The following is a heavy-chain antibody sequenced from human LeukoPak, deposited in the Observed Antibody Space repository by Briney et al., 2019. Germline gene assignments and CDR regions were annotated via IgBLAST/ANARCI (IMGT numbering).Heavy chain of an antibody. CDR1: GHTFTGYY. D-gene: IGHD4-11*01. CDR2: INPNTAGT. CDR3: ATSAGDYRAGHYYYMGV. Sequence: GASVKVSCKASGHTFTGYYFHWVRQAPGQGLEWMGWINPNTAGTNYAQKFLGGVTLTWDTAISTAYMELNRLTSDDTAVYYCATSAGDYRAGHYYYMGVWAKGPRSPSP. J-gene: IGHJ6*03. V-gene: IGHV1-2*02.